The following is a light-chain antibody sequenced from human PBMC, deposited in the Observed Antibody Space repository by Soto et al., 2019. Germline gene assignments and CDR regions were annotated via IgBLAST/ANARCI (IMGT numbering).Light chain of an antibody. V-gene: IGKV3-20*01. Sequence: LMSSHRNMALSPEEVDLAFVLASQSVSSSYLAWYQQKPGQAPRLLIYGASSRATGIPDRFSVSGSGTAFALAMRCLHPEDAAVYICEEYGSSLRTVAKGTKVDIK. CDR2: GAS. CDR3: EEYGSSLRT. J-gene: IGKJ1*01. CDR1: QSVSSSY.